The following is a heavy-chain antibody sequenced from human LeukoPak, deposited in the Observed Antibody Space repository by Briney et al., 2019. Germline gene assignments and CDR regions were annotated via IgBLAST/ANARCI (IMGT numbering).Heavy chain of an antibody. CDR1: GGSISSYY. V-gene: IGHV4-59*01. CDR2: IYYSGGT. D-gene: IGHD1-26*01. J-gene: IGHJ6*02. Sequence: PSETLSLTCTVSGGSISSYYWSWIRQPLGKGLEWIGYIYYSGGTNYNPSLKSRVTISVDTSKNQFSLKLSSVTAADTAVYYCARGNSGSYPYYYYGMDVWGQGTTVTVSS. CDR3: ARGNSGSYPYYYYGMDV.